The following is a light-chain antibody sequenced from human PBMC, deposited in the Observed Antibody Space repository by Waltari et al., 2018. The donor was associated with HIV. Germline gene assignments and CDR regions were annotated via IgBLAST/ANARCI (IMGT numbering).Light chain of an antibody. CDR3: ASYAGRNNLV. Sequence: QSALTQPPSASWSPGPSVTISCTGTSLHVGGYNYVSWYNQHQGEAPKVVIFEVYKRPSGVPDRLSGSKSGNTASLTVSGLQAEDEATYYCASYAGRNNLVFGGGTKLTVL. J-gene: IGLJ2*01. CDR1: SLHVGGYNY. CDR2: EVY. V-gene: IGLV2-8*01.